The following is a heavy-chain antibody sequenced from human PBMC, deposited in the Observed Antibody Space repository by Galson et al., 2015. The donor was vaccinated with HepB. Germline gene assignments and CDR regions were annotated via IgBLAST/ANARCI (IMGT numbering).Heavy chain of an antibody. V-gene: IGHV1-2*06. Sequence: SVKVSCKASGYTFTDYYMHWVRQAPGQGLEWMGRINPNIGGTNYAQKFQGRVTMTRDTSISTAYMELSRLRSDDTAVYYCARDYGSGSRRHYGMDVWGQGTTVTVSS. J-gene: IGHJ6*02. CDR1: GYTFTDYY. D-gene: IGHD3-10*01. CDR2: INPNIGGT. CDR3: ARDYGSGSRRHYGMDV.